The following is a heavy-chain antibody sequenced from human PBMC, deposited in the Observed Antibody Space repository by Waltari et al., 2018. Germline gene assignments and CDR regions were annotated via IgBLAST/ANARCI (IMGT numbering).Heavy chain of an antibody. CDR1: GFALSYYD. J-gene: IGHJ4*02. CDR2: IGTAGDT. D-gene: IGHD1-26*01. V-gene: IGHV3-13*01. CDR3: ARDRGGSYDY. Sequence: EVQLVESGGGLVQPGGSLRLSCAASGFALSYYDMFWVRQVTGKGLEWVSAIGTAGDTHYPDSVKGRFTISRDNANNSLYLHMNSLRAGDTAVYYCARDRGGSYDYRGQGTLVTVSS.